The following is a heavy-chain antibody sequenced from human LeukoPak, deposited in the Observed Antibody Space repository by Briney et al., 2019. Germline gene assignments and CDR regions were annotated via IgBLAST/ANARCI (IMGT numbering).Heavy chain of an antibody. CDR1: GYTFTNYW. D-gene: IGHD4-17*01. CDR3: ARGDYGDFRVFYTLFDY. V-gene: IGHV5-51*01. Sequence: GESLKISCKGSGYTFTNYWIGWVRQMPGKGLEWMGIMYPGDSDTRYSPSFQGQVTISADKSISTAYLQWSSLKASDTAMYYCARGDYGDFRVFYTLFDYWGQGTLVTVSS. CDR2: MYPGDSDT. J-gene: IGHJ4*02.